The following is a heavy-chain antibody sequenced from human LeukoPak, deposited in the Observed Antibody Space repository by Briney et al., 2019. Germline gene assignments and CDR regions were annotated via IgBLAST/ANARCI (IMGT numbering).Heavy chain of an antibody. CDR2: INPSGGST. CDR1: GYTFTSYY. Sequence: ASVKVSCKASGYTFTSYYMHWVRQALGQGLEWMGIINPSGGSTSYAQKFQGRVTMTRNTSISTAYMELSSLRSEDTAVYYCAGGQGFYGDLKFQHWGQGTLVTVSS. CDR3: AGGQGFYGDLKFQH. D-gene: IGHD4-17*01. V-gene: IGHV1-46*01. J-gene: IGHJ1*01.